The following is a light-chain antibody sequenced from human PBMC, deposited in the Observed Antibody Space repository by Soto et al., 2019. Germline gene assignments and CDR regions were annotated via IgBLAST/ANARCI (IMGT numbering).Light chain of an antibody. Sequence: EIVLTPSPATLSLSTGERATLSCRASQSVSSYLAWYQQKPGQAPRLLIYDASNRATGIPARFSGSGSGTDFTLTISSLEPEDFAVYYCQQRSNWLTFGGGTKVDIK. CDR3: QQRSNWLT. V-gene: IGKV3-11*01. CDR2: DAS. J-gene: IGKJ4*01. CDR1: QSVSSY.